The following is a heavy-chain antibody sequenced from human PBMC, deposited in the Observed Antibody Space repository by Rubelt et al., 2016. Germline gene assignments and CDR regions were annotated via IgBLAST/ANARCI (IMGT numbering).Heavy chain of an antibody. CDR1: GGSISSSSYY. Sequence: QLQLQESGPGLVKPSETLSLTCTVSGGSISSSSYYWGWIRQPPGKGLEWIGSIYYSGSTYYNPSLKSRVTISVDTSKNQFSLKLSSVTAADTAVYYCARIMGATMPLVDYWGQGTLVTVSS. J-gene: IGHJ4*02. V-gene: IGHV4-39*01. D-gene: IGHD1-26*01. CDR3: ARIMGATMPLVDY. CDR2: IYYSGST.